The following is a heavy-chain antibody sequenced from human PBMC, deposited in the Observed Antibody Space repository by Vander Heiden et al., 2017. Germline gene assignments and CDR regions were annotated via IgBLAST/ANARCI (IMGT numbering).Heavy chain of an antibody. Sequence: EVQLLASGGGLVQPGGSLRLSCVASEFAFDTSSMRWVRQTPGRGLEWLSVISGDSATTVYADSVKGRFTISRDNSKNTLYLQLNSLRDDDTAVYYCVKGSRKAGGFDCWGQGTLVTVSS. J-gene: IGHJ4*02. CDR1: EFAFDTSS. CDR3: VKGSRKAGGFDC. V-gene: IGHV3-23*01. CDR2: ISGDSATT. D-gene: IGHD2-8*02.